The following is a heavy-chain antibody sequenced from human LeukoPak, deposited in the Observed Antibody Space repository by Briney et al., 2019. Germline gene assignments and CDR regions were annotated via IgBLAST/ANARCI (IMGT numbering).Heavy chain of an antibody. J-gene: IGHJ5*02. Sequence: SETLSLTCTVSGGSISSYYWSWIRQPAGKGLEWIGRIYTSGSTNYNPSLKSRVTMSVDTSKNQFSLKLSSVTAADTAVYYCARDRGSSWYDWFDPWGQGTLVTVSS. CDR2: IYTSGST. CDR1: GGSISSYY. V-gene: IGHV4-4*07. D-gene: IGHD6-13*01. CDR3: ARDRGSSWYDWFDP.